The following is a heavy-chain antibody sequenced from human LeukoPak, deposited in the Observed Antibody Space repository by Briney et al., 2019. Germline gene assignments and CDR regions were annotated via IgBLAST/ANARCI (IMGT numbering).Heavy chain of an antibody. CDR3: ERGGYSSSWANDY. CDR1: GGSFSGYY. CDR2: INHSGST. D-gene: IGHD6-13*01. J-gene: IGHJ4*02. Sequence: SETLSLTCAVYGGSFSGYYWSWIRQPPGEGLEWIGEINHSGSTNYNPSLKSRVTISVDTSKNQFSLKLSSVTAADTAVYYCERGGYSSSWANDYWGQGTLVTVSS. V-gene: IGHV4-34*01.